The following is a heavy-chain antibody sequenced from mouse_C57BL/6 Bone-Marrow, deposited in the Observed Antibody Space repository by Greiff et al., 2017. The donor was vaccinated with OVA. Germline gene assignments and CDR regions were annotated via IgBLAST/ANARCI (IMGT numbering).Heavy chain of an antibody. D-gene: IGHD1-2*01. CDR1: GYAFSSSW. CDR2: IYPGDGDT. Sequence: VKLQESGPELVKPGASVKISCKASGYAFSSSWMNWVKQRPGKGLEWIGRIYPGDGDTNYNGKFKGKATLTADKSSSTAYMQLSSLTSEDSAVYFCARGRFMFAYWGQGTLVTVSA. CDR3: ARGRFMFAY. V-gene: IGHV1-82*01. J-gene: IGHJ3*01.